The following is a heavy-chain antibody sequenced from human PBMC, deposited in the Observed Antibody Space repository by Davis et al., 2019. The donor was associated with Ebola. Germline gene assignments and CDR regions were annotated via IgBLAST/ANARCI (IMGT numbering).Heavy chain of an antibody. CDR3: ARGRVVLMVYAGGDFDY. CDR2: IYHSGST. CDR1: GGSISSSNW. J-gene: IGHJ4*02. D-gene: IGHD2-8*01. V-gene: IGHV4-4*02. Sequence: PSETLSLTCAVSGGSISSSNWWSWVRQPPGKGLEWIGEIYHSGSTNYNPSLKSRVSISVDTSKNQFSLKLSSVTAADTAVYYCARGRVVLMVYAGGDFDYWGQGTLVTVSS.